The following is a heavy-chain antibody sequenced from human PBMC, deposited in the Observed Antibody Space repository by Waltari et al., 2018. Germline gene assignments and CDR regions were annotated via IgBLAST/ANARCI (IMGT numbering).Heavy chain of an antibody. CDR3: ARDCGGDCYSIDY. J-gene: IGHJ4*02. CDR2: INSDGSST. CDR1: GFTFSSYW. V-gene: IGHV3-74*01. Sequence: EVQLVESGGGLVQPGGSLRLPCAASGFTFSSYWMHWVRQAPGKGLVGVSRINSDGSSTSYADSVKGRFTISRDNAKNTLYLQMNSLRAEDTAVYYCARDCGGDCYSIDYWGQGTLVTVSS. D-gene: IGHD2-21*02.